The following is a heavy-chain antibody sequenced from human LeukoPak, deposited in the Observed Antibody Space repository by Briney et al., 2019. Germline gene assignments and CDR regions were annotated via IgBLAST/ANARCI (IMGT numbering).Heavy chain of an antibody. CDR3: ATLVVPAANDY. V-gene: IGHV1-69*13. Sequence: SVKVSCKASGGTLSSYAISWVRQAPGQGLEWMGGIIPIFGTADYAQKFQGRVTITADESTSTAYMELSSLRSEGTAVYYCATLVVPAANDYWGQGTLVTVSS. CDR1: GGTLSSYA. CDR2: IIPIFGTA. D-gene: IGHD2-2*01. J-gene: IGHJ4*02.